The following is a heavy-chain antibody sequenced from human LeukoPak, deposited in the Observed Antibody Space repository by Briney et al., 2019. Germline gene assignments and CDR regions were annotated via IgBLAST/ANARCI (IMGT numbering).Heavy chain of an antibody. D-gene: IGHD5-24*01. CDR1: GFTFSSYA. V-gene: IGHV3-23*01. CDR3: ARDGDGYNFGCVDY. J-gene: IGHJ4*02. CDR2: ISGSGGST. Sequence: GSLRLSCAASGFTFSSYAMSWVRQAPGKGLEWVSAISGSGGSTYYADSVKGRFTISRDNAKNSLYLQMNSLRAEDTAVYYCARDGDGYNFGCVDYWGQGTLVTVSS.